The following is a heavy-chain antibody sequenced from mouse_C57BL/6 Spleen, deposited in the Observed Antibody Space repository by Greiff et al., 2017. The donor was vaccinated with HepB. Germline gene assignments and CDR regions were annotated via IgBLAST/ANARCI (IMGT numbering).Heavy chain of an antibody. Sequence: EVQLQQSGPELVKPGASVKISCKASGYSFTDYNMNWVKQSNGKSLEWIGVINPNYGTTSYNQKFNDKATLTVDQSSSTAYMQLNSLTSEESAVYDGAKMCALRLPMDYWGQGTTFTVSS. CDR3: AKMCALRLPMDY. CDR2: INPNYGTT. CDR1: GYSFTDYN. J-gene: IGHJ4*01. V-gene: IGHV1-39*01. D-gene: IGHD1-2*01.